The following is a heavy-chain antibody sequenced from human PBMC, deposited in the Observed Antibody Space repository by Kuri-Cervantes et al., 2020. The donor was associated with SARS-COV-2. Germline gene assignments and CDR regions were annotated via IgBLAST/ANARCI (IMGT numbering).Heavy chain of an antibody. CDR1: GGSFSGYY. CDR2: INHSGST. J-gene: IGHJ5*02. CDR3: ARDPNANHNNWFDP. D-gene: IGHD4/OR15-4a*01. V-gene: IGHV4-34*01. Sequence: GSLRLSCAVYGGSFSGYYWSWIRQPPGKGLEWIGEINHSGSTNYNPSLKSRATISVDTSKNQFSLKLSSVTAADTAVYYCARDPNANHNNWFDPWGQGTLVTVSS.